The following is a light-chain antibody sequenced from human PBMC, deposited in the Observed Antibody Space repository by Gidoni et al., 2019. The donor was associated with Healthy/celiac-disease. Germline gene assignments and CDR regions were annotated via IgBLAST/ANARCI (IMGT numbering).Light chain of an antibody. CDR1: QSVLYSSNNKNH. J-gene: IGKJ2*01. Sequence: DIVMTQSPASLAASRGERATINCKSSQSVLYSSNNKNHLAWYQQKPGQPPKLLIYWASTRESGVPDRFSGSGSGTDYTLTISSLQAEDVAVYYCQQYYSTPPYTFGQGTKLEIK. V-gene: IGKV4-1*01. CDR2: WAS. CDR3: QQYYSTPPYT.